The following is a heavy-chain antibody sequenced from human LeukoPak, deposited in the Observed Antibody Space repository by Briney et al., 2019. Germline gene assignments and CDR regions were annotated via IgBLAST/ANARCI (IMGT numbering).Heavy chain of an antibody. J-gene: IGHJ1*01. V-gene: IGHV3-23*01. CDR1: GFTFSTYA. CDR3: AQQVGYCSSGSCYFTY. CDR2: ISNTGGST. Sequence: GGSLRLSCAASGFTFSTYAMSWVRQAPGKGLEWVSAISNTGGSTYYADSVKGRFTISRDKSKNTLSLQMNSLRAEDTAVYYCAQQVGYCSSGSCYFTYWGQGTPVTVSS. D-gene: IGHD2-15*01.